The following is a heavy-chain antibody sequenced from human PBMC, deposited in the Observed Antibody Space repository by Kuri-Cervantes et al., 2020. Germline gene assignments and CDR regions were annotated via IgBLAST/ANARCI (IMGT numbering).Heavy chain of an antibody. CDR2: ISSSGSTI. CDR1: GFTFSDYY. CDR3: ARDPHYCSSTSCYVAFDI. J-gene: IGHJ3*02. Sequence: GESLKISCAASGFTFSDYYMSWIRQAPGKGLEWVSYISSSGSTIYYADSVKGRFTISRDNAKNSLYLQTNSLRAEDTAVYYCARDPHYCSSTSCYVAFDIWGQGTMVTVSS. V-gene: IGHV3-11*01. D-gene: IGHD2-2*01.